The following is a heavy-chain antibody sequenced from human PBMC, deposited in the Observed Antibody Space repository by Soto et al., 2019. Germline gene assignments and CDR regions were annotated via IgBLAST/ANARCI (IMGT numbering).Heavy chain of an antibody. Sequence: EVQLVQSGAEVKKPGESLRISCQGSGYSFTDYWITWVRQMPGKGLEWMGKIDPSDSYINYNPSFQGQVIISADKSLSTAYLQWSSLKASDSATYYCAIHQESYSSSWSAYWGQGTLVTVSS. CDR2: IDPSDSYI. CDR1: GYSFTDYW. D-gene: IGHD6-13*01. V-gene: IGHV5-10-1*01. J-gene: IGHJ4*02. CDR3: AIHQESYSSSWSAY.